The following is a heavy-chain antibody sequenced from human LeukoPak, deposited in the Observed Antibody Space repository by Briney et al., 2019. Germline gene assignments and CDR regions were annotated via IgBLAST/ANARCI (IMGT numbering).Heavy chain of an antibody. CDR1: GYTFTSYY. Sequence: VASVKVSCKASGYTFTSYYMHWVRQAPGQGLEWMGIINPSGGSTSHAQKLQGRVTMTRDTSTSTVYMELSSLRSEGTAVYYCARDHYDSSGYYFWFDPWGQGTLVTVSS. CDR3: ARDHYDSSGYYFWFDP. V-gene: IGHV1-46*01. CDR2: INPSGGST. D-gene: IGHD3-22*01. J-gene: IGHJ5*02.